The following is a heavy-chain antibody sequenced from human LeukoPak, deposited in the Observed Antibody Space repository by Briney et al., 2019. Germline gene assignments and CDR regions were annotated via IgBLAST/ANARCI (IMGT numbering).Heavy chain of an antibody. CDR3: ARDLGTVLDY. D-gene: IGHD2-8*02. CDR1: GFTFSSHW. CDR2: INSDGRRST. Sequence: GGSLRLSCAASGFTFSSHWMHWVRQAPGKGLVWVSRINSDGRRSTSYADSVKGRFIISRDNAKNTLYLQMNSLRAEDTAVYYCARDLGTVLDYWGQGTLVTVSS. J-gene: IGHJ4*02. V-gene: IGHV3-74*01.